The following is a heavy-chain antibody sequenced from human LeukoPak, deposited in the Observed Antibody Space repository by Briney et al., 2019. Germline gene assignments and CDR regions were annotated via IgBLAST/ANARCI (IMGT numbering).Heavy chain of an antibody. CDR3: ARHQAYYVSGSFGSIDY. CDR1: GGSISSYY. Sequence: SETLSLTCTVSGGSISSYYRSWIWQPPGKGLEWVGYIYYSGSTNYNPSLKSRVTISVDTSKNQFSLKLSSVTAADTAVYYCARHQAYYVSGSFGSIDYWGQGTLVTVSS. V-gene: IGHV4-59*08. J-gene: IGHJ4*02. D-gene: IGHD3-10*01. CDR2: IYYSGST.